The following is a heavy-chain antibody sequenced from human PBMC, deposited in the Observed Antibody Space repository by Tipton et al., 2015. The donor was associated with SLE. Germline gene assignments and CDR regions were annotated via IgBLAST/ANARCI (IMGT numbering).Heavy chain of an antibody. Sequence: LRLSCTVSGGSISSHYWSWIRQPPGKGLEWIGYIYYSGSTNYNPSLKSRVTISVDTSKNQFSLKLSSVTAADTAVYYCARVNGSGSSPPGTYYYYGMDVWGQGTTVTVSS. D-gene: IGHD3-10*01. CDR3: ARVNGSGSSPPGTYYYYGMDV. CDR2: IYYSGST. CDR1: GGSISSHY. V-gene: IGHV4-59*11. J-gene: IGHJ6*02.